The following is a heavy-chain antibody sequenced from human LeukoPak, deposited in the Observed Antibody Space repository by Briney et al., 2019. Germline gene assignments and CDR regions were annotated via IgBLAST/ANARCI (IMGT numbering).Heavy chain of an antibody. Sequence: PSETLSLTCTVSGGSISSSSYYWGWIRQPPGKGLEWIGSIYYSGSTSYNPSLKSRVTISVDTSNNQFSLKLSSVTAADTAVYYCARRRDGYNFNWFDPWGQGNLVTVSS. CDR2: IYYSGST. J-gene: IGHJ5*02. CDR1: GGSISSSSYY. CDR3: ARRRDGYNFNWFDP. D-gene: IGHD5-24*01. V-gene: IGHV4-39*01.